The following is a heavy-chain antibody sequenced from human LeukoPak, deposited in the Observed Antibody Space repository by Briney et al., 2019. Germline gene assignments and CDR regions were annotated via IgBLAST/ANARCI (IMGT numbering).Heavy chain of an antibody. CDR1: GFTFSSYW. CDR3: ARDRYCSTTSCYDPDVFDI. V-gene: IGHV3-48*04. D-gene: IGHD2-2*01. CDR2: ISSSGSTI. J-gene: IGHJ3*02. Sequence: PGGSLRLSCAASGFTFSSYWMHWVRQAPGKGLEWVSYISSSGSTIYYADSVKGRFTISRDNAKNSLYLQMNSLRAEDTAIYYCARDRYCSTTSCYDPDVFDIWGQGTVVTVSS.